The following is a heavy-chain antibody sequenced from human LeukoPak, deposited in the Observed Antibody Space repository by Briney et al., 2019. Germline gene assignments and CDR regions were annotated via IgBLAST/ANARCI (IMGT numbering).Heavy chain of an antibody. Sequence: GGSLRLSCAASGFTFSSYAMSWVRQAPGKGLEWVSAISGSGGSTYYADSVKGRFTISRDNSKNTLYLQMNSLRAEDTAVYYCANLGHGRFLEWFPKDGMDVWGQGTTVTVSS. D-gene: IGHD3-3*01. CDR1: GFTFSSYA. CDR2: ISGSGGST. V-gene: IGHV3-23*01. CDR3: ANLGHGRFLEWFPKDGMDV. J-gene: IGHJ6*02.